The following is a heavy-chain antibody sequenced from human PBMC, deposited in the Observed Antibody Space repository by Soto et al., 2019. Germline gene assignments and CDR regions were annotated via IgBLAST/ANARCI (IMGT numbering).Heavy chain of an antibody. CDR2: INAGNGNT. V-gene: IGHV1-3*01. CDR1: GYTFSSYA. J-gene: IGHJ4*02. D-gene: IGHD3-10*01. Sequence: QVQLVQSGAEVKKPGASVKVSCKASGYTFSSYALHWVRQAPGQRLEWMGWINAGNGNTKYLQKFQGRVTFTRDTSASTAYMELSSLRSEDTAVYYCASPSYGSGSYYWGQGTLVTVSS. CDR3: ASPSYGSGSYY.